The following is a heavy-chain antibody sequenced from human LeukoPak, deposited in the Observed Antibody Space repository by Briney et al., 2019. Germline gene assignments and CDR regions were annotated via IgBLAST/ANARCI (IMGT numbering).Heavy chain of an antibody. D-gene: IGHD5-18*01. CDR3: ASLDTAMALIDY. J-gene: IGHJ4*02. V-gene: IGHV3-23*01. CDR1: GFTFSSYA. Sequence: GGSLRLSCAASGFTFSSYAMSWVRQAPGKGLEWVSAISGSGGSTYYADSVKGRFTISRDNSKNTLYLQMDSLRAEDTAVYYCASLDTAMALIDYWGQGTLVTVSS. CDR2: ISGSGGST.